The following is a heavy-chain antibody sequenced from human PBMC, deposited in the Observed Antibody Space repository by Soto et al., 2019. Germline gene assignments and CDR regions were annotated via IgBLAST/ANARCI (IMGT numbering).Heavy chain of an antibody. Sequence: QVHLVQSGAEVKKPGASVKVSCKASGYTLTSYGISWVRQAPGQGLQWMGWISAYNGNTNYADKFQGRVTMTTDTSPSTAHIEVMSLRSDDTAVYYCARAGAFYDTSGYPSSTFDIWGQGTMVTVSS. V-gene: IGHV1-18*01. D-gene: IGHD3-22*01. J-gene: IGHJ3*02. CDR2: ISAYNGNT. CDR1: GYTLTSYG. CDR3: ARAGAFYDTSGYPSSTFDI.